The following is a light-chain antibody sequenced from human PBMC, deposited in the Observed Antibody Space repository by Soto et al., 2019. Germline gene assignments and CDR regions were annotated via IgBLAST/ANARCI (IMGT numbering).Light chain of an antibody. V-gene: IGKV1-5*01. J-gene: IGKJ1*01. Sequence: RLTQSPSSLSASVGDRVTITCRASQDIFTYLAWYQQKPGKAPKLLIFDASSLPDGVPPRFTGSGSGSQFTLTINNLQPDDLPTYYCQHYTPYSAPFGQVT. CDR3: QHYTPYSAP. CDR2: DAS. CDR1: QDIFTY.